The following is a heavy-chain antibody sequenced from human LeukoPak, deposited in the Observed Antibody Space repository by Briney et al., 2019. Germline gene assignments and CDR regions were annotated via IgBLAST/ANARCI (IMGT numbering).Heavy chain of an antibody. J-gene: IGHJ4*02. CDR2: IYYSGST. CDR3: ARALYSMTTVTTEYWFDY. V-gene: IGHV4-30-4*01. D-gene: IGHD4-17*01. CDR1: GGSISSYY. Sequence: PSETLSLTCTVSGGSISSYYWSWIRQPPGKGLEWIGCIYYSGSTYYNPSLQSRVIISVDTSKNQFSLKLTSVTAADTAVYYCARALYSMTTVTTEYWFDYWGQGTLVTVSS.